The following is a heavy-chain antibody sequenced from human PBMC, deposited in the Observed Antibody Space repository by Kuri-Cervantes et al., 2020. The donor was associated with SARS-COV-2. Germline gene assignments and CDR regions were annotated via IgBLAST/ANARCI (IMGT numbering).Heavy chain of an antibody. CDR1: GFTFSSYG. D-gene: IGHD1-26*01. J-gene: IGHJ6*02. CDR2: ISYDGSNK. CDR3: AKVPQGGSLDGMDV. Sequence: LSLTCAASGFTFSSYGMHWVRQAPGKGLEWVAVISYDGSNKYYADSVKGRFTISRDNSKNTLYLQMNSLRAEDTAVYYCAKVPQGGSLDGMDVRGQGTTVTVSS. V-gene: IGHV3-30*18.